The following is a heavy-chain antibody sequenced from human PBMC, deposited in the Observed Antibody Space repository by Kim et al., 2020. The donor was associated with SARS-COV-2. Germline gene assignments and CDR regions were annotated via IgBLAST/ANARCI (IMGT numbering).Heavy chain of an antibody. J-gene: IGHJ4*02. D-gene: IGHD1-7*01. V-gene: IGHV3-9*01. Sequence: ADSVKGRFTISRDNAKNSLYLQMDSLRAEDTALYYCAKDIGYNWNYVKHWGQGTLVTVSS. CDR3: AKDIGYNWNYVKH.